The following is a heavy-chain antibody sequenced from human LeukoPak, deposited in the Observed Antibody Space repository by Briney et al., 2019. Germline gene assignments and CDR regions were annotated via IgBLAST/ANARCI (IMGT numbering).Heavy chain of an antibody. J-gene: IGHJ6*02. D-gene: IGHD3/OR15-3a*01. CDR2: IWYDGSDK. V-gene: IGHV3-33*01. CDR3: ARGPPGDFWTYDYYYYGMDV. Sequence: PGGSLRLSCAASGFPFSNYAMHWVRQDPGKGLEWVAVIWYDGSDKYYGESLKGRFTISRDNSKNTLYLQMNSLRAEGSAVYYCARGPPGDFWTYDYYYYGMDVWGQGTTVTVSS. CDR1: GFPFSNYA.